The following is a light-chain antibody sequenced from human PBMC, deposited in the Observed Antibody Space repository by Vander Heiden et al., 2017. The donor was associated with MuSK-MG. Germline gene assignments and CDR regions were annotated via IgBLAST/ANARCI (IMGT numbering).Light chain of an antibody. CDR1: QSVLYSSNNKNY. Sequence: DIVMTQSPDSLAASVGERATINCKSSQSVLYSSNNKNYLAWYQQKPGQPPKLLIYWASTRESGVPDRFSGSGSGTDFTLTISSLQAEDVAVYYCQQDYSTPQTFGQGTKVEIK. V-gene: IGKV4-1*01. CDR3: QQDYSTPQT. CDR2: WAS. J-gene: IGKJ1*01.